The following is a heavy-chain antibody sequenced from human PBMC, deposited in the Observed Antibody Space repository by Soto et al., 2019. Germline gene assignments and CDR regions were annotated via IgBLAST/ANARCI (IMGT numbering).Heavy chain of an antibody. Sequence: EVQLVESGGGLVQPGGSLRLSCAASGFTFSSYWMHWVRQAPRKGLVWVSRINSDGSSTSYADSVKGRFTISRDNAKNTLYLQMNSLRAEDTAVYYCARDLAPITIFGVVIYYYGMDVWGQGTTVTVSS. CDR3: ARDLAPITIFGVVIYYYGMDV. CDR2: INSDGSST. V-gene: IGHV3-74*01. J-gene: IGHJ6*02. D-gene: IGHD3-3*01. CDR1: GFTFSSYW.